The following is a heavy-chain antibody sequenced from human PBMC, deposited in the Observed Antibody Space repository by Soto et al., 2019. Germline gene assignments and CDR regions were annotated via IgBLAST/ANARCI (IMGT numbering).Heavy chain of an antibody. V-gene: IGHV1-2*04. D-gene: IGHD2-8*01. J-gene: IGHJ6*02. CDR2: IDGDSGDT. CDR1: GYTFTNYY. CDR3: ARTPNNGRAGVYGMDV. Sequence: QVQLVQSGAEVKKPGASVKVSCKASGYTFTNYYIHWVRQAPGQGLEWMGWIDGDSGDTKDAQKFQGWVTMTRDTSINTAYMELSRLKSDDTAVYYCARTPNNGRAGVYGMDVWGQGTTVTVSS.